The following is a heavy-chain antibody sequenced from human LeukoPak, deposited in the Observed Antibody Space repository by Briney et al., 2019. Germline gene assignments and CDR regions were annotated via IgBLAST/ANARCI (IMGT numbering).Heavy chain of an antibody. CDR3: AREAEQWLVPGY. CDR1: GFTFSSYA. V-gene: IGHV3-30*04. CDR2: VSYDGSNT. Sequence: GGSLRLSCAASGFTFSSYAMHWVRQAPGKGLEWVAVVSYDGSNTLYADSVKGRFTISRDNSRNTLYVQMDNLRVEDTAVYYCAREAEQWLVPGYWGQGTLVSVSS. J-gene: IGHJ4*02. D-gene: IGHD6-19*01.